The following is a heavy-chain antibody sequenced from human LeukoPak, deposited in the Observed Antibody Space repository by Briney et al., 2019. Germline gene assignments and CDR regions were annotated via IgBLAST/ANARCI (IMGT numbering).Heavy chain of an antibody. D-gene: IGHD5-18*01. J-gene: IGHJ3*02. CDR2: ISSSSDNT. Sequence: GGSLRLSCAASGFTFSSYSMNWVRQVPGKGLEWVSYISSSSDNTNYADSVKARFTISRDNAKNSLYLQMNSLRAEDTAVYYCASSRYYAFDIWGQGTMVTVSS. CDR1: GFTFSSYS. V-gene: IGHV3-48*04. CDR3: ASSRYYAFDI.